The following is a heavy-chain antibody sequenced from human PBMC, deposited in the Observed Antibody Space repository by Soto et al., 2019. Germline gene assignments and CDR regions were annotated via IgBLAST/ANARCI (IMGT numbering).Heavy chain of an antibody. D-gene: IGHD4-17*01. CDR2: ISDAAGSA. CDR1: GFTFSSYA. Sequence: GGSLRLSCVASGFTFSSYAMSWVRQVPGKGLEWVSTISDAAGSAYYVDSVKGRFTISRDNSKKTLYLQMNSLRAEDSAVYYCARPYGGKIGDDHDLWGQGTMVTVSS. J-gene: IGHJ3*01. CDR3: ARPYGGKIGDDHDL. V-gene: IGHV3-23*01.